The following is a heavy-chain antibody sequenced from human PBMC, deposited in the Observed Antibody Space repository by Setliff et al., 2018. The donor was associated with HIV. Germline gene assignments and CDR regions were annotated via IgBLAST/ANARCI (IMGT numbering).Heavy chain of an antibody. V-gene: IGHV3-23*01. CDR2: ISGSGDST. CDR3: AKDRKDSGSYPYFDY. CDR1: GFTFSNYA. J-gene: IGHJ4*02. D-gene: IGHD1-26*01. Sequence: GGSLRLSCAASGFTFSNYAMSWVRQAPGKGLDWVSVISGSGDSTYYADSVKGRFTISRDNSKNTLSLQMNSLRAEDTAVYYCAKDRKDSGSYPYFDYWSQGILVTVSS.